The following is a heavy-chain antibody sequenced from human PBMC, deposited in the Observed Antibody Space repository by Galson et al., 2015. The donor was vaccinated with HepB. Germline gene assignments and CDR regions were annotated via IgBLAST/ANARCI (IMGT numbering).Heavy chain of an antibody. CDR3: ARGALVAVVTANLNNWFDP. V-gene: IGHV1-18*01. CDR2: INAYDSST. J-gene: IGHJ5*02. Sequence: SVKVSCKASGYTFSSYSIAWVRQAPGQGLEWMGWINAYDSSTNYAQNLQGRVTMTTETSTTTAYMELRGLRSDDTAVYYCARGALVAVVTANLNNWFDPWGQGTQVTVSS. D-gene: IGHD2-15*01. CDR1: GYTFSSYS.